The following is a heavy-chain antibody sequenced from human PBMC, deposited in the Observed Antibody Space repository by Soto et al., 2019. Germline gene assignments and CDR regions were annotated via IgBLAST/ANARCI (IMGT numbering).Heavy chain of an antibody. CDR2: MFYRGST. Sequence: QVQLQESGPRLVKPSQTLSLTCTVSGGSISSGGYYWSWIRQHPGKGLEWIGYMFYRGSTHYNPSLKSRVTISVDTSKNQFSLKLSSVTAADTAVYYCATYGSGSYKPTTFDYWGQGTLVTVSS. D-gene: IGHD3-10*01. V-gene: IGHV4-31*03. J-gene: IGHJ4*02. CDR3: ATYGSGSYKPTTFDY. CDR1: GGSISSGGYY.